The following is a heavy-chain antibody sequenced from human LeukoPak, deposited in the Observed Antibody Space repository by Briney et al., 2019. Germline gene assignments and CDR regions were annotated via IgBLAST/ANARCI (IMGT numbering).Heavy chain of an antibody. D-gene: IGHD3-22*01. Sequence: TGGSLRLSCAASGFTFSSYSMNWVRQAPGKGLEWVSSISSSSSYIYYADSVKGRFTISRDNAKNSLYLQMNSLRAEDTAVYYCAKRAGAAAYYYFDLWGRGTLVTVSS. CDR2: ISSSSSYI. J-gene: IGHJ2*01. CDR1: GFTFSSYS. V-gene: IGHV3-21*01. CDR3: AKRAGAAAYYYFDL.